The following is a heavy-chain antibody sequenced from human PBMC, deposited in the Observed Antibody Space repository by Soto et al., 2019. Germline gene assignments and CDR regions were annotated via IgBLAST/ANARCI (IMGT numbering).Heavy chain of an antibody. Sequence: QVQLVQSGAEVKRPGSSVKVSCTASGGTFNNYALSWVRQAPGQGLEWMAGIIPIFNSANYAHKLQGRVTITADDSTSTAYMELRGLRRDDTAVYYGARKVTVASYSFDSLGQGTLVTVSP. CDR2: IIPIFNSA. V-gene: IGHV1-69*01. J-gene: IGHJ4*02. CDR3: ARKVTVASYSFDS. D-gene: IGHD5-12*01. CDR1: GGTFNNYA.